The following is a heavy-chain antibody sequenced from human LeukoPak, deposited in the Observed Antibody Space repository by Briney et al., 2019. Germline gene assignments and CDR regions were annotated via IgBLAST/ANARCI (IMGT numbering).Heavy chain of an antibody. CDR1: GGSISSGDYY. V-gene: IGHV4-39*07. Sequence: SETLSLTCTVSGGSISSGDYYWSWIRQPPGKGLEWIGEINHSGSTNYNPSLKSRVTISVDTSKNQFSLKLSSVTAADTAVYYCASNSMMIVVVESGAFDIWGQGTMVTVSS. J-gene: IGHJ3*02. CDR3: ASNSMMIVVVESGAFDI. D-gene: IGHD3-22*01. CDR2: INHSGST.